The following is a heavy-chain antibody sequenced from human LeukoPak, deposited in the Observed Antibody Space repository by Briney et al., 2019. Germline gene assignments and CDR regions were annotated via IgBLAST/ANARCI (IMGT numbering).Heavy chain of an antibody. D-gene: IGHD6-19*01. CDR3: AKDPGSGPVDY. V-gene: IGHV3-23*01. Sequence: PGGTLRLSCAASGITFSSYGMSWVRQAPGKGLEWVSAISGSGGSTYYADSVKGRFTISRDNSKNTLYLQMNSLRAEDTAVYYCAKDPGSGPVDYWGQGTLVTVSS. CDR2: ISGSGGST. CDR1: GITFSSYG. J-gene: IGHJ4*02.